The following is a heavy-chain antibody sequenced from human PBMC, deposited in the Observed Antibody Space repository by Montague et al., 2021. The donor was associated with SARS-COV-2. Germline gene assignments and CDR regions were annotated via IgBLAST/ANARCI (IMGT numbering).Heavy chain of an antibody. J-gene: IGHJ4*02. CDR2: IFWDDAK. CDR3: AHSVPTITALPTTHLDV. Sequence: PALVKPTQTLTLTCTFSGFSLSTSGVGVGWIRQPPGKALEWLAFIFWDDAKHYLPSLKTRLTITKDTSKNQVVLTMSNMDLVDTATYYWAHSVPTITALPTTHLDVWGQGTLVIVSS. V-gene: IGHV2-5*02. D-gene: IGHD3-10*01. CDR1: GFSLSTSGVG.